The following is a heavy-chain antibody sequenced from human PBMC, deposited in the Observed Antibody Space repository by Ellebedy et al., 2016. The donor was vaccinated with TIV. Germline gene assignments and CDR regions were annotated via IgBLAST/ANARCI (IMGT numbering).Heavy chain of an antibody. D-gene: IGHD2-8*02. Sequence: PGGSLRLSCAASGFSFDDYTMHWVRQAPGKGLEWVSLISWDGGKTYYSDSVKGRFTISRDNSKNSLSLQMNSLRTEDTALYYCVKEMGGVEVDATPGGFDYWGQGTLVTVTS. V-gene: IGHV3-43*01. CDR1: GFSFDDYT. CDR2: ISWDGGKT. CDR3: VKEMGGVEVDATPGGFDY. J-gene: IGHJ4*02.